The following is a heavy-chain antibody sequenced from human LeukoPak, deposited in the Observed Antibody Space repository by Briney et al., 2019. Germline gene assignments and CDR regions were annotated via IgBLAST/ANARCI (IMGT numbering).Heavy chain of an antibody. CDR3: AREGAGNCGGDCLIGSDAFDL. Sequence: GGSLRLSCAASGFIFSRHVMHWVRQAPGKGLEYVSTISSNGGGTYYGHSVKGRFTISRDNSKNTLFLQMARLRSDDMGVYYCAREGAGNCGGDCLIGSDAFDLWGQGTMVIVSS. CDR1: GFIFSRHV. J-gene: IGHJ3*01. D-gene: IGHD2-21*02. V-gene: IGHV3-64*01. CDR2: ISSNGGGT.